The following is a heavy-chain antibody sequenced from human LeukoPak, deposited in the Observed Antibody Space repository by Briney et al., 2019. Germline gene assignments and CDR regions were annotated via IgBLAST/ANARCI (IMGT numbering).Heavy chain of an antibody. J-gene: IGHJ4*02. CDR1: GFTVSDYY. D-gene: IGHD1-1*01. CDR2: LYTDDTT. CDR3: ARGGAFYWNPRY. Sequence: GGSLRLSCVASGFTVSDYYISWVRQAPGQGLEWVSLLYTDDTTIYADSVEGRFTISRDDSKNTIYLHMTTLRGEDTAVYYCARGGAFYWNPRYWGQGTLVTVSS. V-gene: IGHV3-53*01.